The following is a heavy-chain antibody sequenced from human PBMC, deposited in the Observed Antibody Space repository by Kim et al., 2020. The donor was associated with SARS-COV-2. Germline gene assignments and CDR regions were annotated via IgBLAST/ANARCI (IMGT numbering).Heavy chain of an antibody. Sequence: GGSLRLSCAASGFTFSDYYMSWISQAPGKGLEWVSYISTRGGTIYYADSVRGRFTISRDNAKNSLYLQMNSLRVEDTAVYYCASEISGSGVFDSWGQGTLVTVSS. CDR2: ISTRGGTI. CDR3: ASEISGSGVFDS. CDR1: GFTFSDYY. D-gene: IGHD3-10*01. J-gene: IGHJ4*02. V-gene: IGHV3-11*04.